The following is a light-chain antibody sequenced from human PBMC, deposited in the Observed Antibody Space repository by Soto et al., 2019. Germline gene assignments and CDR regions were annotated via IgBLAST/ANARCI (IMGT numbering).Light chain of an antibody. CDR3: SSYVGNNNLV. J-gene: IGLJ3*02. Sequence: QSALTQPRSVSGSPGQSVTISCTGTSSDVGLYNYVSWYQHHPGKAPKLMIYDVSKRPSGVPDRFSGSKSGNTASLTISGLQADDEADYYCSSYVGNNNLVFGGGTKLTVL. V-gene: IGLV2-11*01. CDR1: SSDVGLYNY. CDR2: DVS.